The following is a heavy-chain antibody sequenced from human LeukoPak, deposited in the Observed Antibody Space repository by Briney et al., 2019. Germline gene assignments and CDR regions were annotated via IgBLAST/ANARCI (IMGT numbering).Heavy chain of an antibody. CDR1: GGSINSYY. Sequence: KTPETLSLTSTVSGGSINSYYWSWIRQPPRMGREWGGYFYYSGTTNYNPSLKSRVTISVDTSQNQFSLKLSSVTAADTAVYFCARGSSRSHHPALSWGQGTLVTVSS. CDR3: ARGSSRSHHPALS. J-gene: IGHJ4*02. D-gene: IGHD6-13*01. V-gene: IGHV4-59*01. CDR2: FYYSGTT.